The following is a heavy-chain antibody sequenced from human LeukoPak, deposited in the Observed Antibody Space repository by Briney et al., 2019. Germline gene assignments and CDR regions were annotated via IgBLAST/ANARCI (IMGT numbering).Heavy chain of an antibody. D-gene: IGHD5-18*01. CDR1: GFTFTSSA. V-gene: IGHV1-58*01. Sequence: GASVEVSCKASGFTFTSSAVQWVRQARGQRLGWIGWIVVGSGNTNYAQKFQERVTITRDMSTSTAYMELSSLRSEDTAVYYCAGGYSYGLYGMDVWGKGTTVTVSS. CDR3: AGGYSYGLYGMDV. CDR2: IVVGSGNT. J-gene: IGHJ6*04.